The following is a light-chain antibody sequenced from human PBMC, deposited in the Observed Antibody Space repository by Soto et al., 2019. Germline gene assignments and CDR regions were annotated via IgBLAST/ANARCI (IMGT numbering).Light chain of an antibody. V-gene: IGKV1-17*03. Sequence: DIQMTQSPSAMSASVGDRVTITCRASQDISNHVAWFQQKPGKVPKRLIYVASSLQSGVPSRFSGSGSGTEFTLTISSLQPEDFATYYCLQHNSYPRTFGQGTKVKIK. CDR3: LQHNSYPRT. CDR1: QDISNH. CDR2: VAS. J-gene: IGKJ1*01.